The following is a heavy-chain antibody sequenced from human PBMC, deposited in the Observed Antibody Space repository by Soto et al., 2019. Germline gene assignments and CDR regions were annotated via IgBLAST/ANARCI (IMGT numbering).Heavy chain of an antibody. V-gene: IGHV1-69*13. Sequence: VKVSCKASGGTFSSYAISWVLQAPGQGREWMGGIIPIFCTANYAQKCQGRVTITADESTSTAYMDLSSLRTEDTAVYYCARDSLGARSAFESWGKGTMVTVSS. CDR1: GGTFSSYA. D-gene: IGHD2-15*01. CDR3: ARDSLGARSAFES. CDR2: IIPIFCTA. J-gene: IGHJ3*02.